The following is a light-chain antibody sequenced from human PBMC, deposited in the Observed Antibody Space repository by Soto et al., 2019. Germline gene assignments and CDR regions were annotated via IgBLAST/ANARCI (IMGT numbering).Light chain of an antibody. Sequence: EIVLTQSPATLSVSPGERATLSFRASQSVNNKIAWYQQTPGQAPRLLIYGASTRATNIPARFSGGGSGTEFTLTISSLQSEDFAFYFCQQYNNWWTFGQGTKVDIK. V-gene: IGKV3-15*01. CDR1: QSVNNK. CDR2: GAS. J-gene: IGKJ1*01. CDR3: QQYNNWWT.